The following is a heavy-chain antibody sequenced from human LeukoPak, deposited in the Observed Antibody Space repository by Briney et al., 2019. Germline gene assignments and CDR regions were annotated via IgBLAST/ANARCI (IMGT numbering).Heavy chain of an antibody. CDR1: GGSISSSSYY. Sequence: PSETLSLTCTFTGGSISSSSYYWGWTRQPPGKGLEWIGSIHYSGSTSYNPSLKSPVTKSVDTSKNQFSLKLSSVTAADTAVYYCARVPLAAAGRGPAFDIWGQGTMVTVSS. CDR3: ARVPLAAAGRGPAFDI. J-gene: IGHJ3*02. D-gene: IGHD6-13*01. CDR2: IHYSGST. V-gene: IGHV4-39*07.